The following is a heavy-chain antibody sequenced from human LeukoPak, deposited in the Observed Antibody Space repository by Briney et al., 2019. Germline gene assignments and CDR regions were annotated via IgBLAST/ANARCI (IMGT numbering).Heavy chain of an antibody. CDR3: ARGPLYGDYYMDV. D-gene: IGHD4-17*01. CDR1: GGSFSGYY. Sequence: SETLSLTCAVYGGSFSGYYWSWIRQPPGKGLEWIGEINHSGSTYYNPSLKSRVTISVDTSKNQFSLKLSSVTAADTAVYYCARGPLYGDYYMDVWGKGTTVTVSS. V-gene: IGHV4-34*01. CDR2: INHSGST. J-gene: IGHJ6*03.